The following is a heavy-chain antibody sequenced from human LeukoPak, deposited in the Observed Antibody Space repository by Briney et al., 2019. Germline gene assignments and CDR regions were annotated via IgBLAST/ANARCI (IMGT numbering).Heavy chain of an antibody. CDR2: IIPIFGIA. CDR1: GGTFSSYT. J-gene: IGHJ5*02. V-gene: IGHV1-69*04. CDR3: AKDGYCSGGSCSLGWFDP. D-gene: IGHD2-15*01. Sequence: SVKVSCKASGGTFSSYTISRVRQAPGQGLEWMGRIIPIFGIANCAQKFQGRVTITADKSTSTAYMELSSLRSEDTAVYYCAKDGYCSGGSCSLGWFDPWGQGTLVTVSS.